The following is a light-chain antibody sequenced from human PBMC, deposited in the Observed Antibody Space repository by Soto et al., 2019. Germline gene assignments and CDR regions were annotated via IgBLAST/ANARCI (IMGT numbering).Light chain of an antibody. CDR1: SSDVGDYNY. CDR3: CSYMRNSLYV. V-gene: IGLV2-14*01. CDR2: AVS. Sequence: QSALTQPASVSGSRGQAITISCTGTSSDVGDYNYVSWYQQHPGKAPKLMISAVSNRPAGVSDRFAGSKSGDTACRAISGLQAEDDAHYYCSYMRNSLYVFGTGTKVTVL. J-gene: IGLJ1*01.